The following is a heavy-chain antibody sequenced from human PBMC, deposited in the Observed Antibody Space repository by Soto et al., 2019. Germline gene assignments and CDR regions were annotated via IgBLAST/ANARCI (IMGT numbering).Heavy chain of an antibody. J-gene: IGHJ4*02. CDR3: ARGGPGYYDSSGFYYDY. CDR1: VYTFTSYG. Sequence: ASVKVSCKASVYTFTSYGISWVRQAPGQGLEWMGWISAYNGNTNYSQKLQGRVTMTTDTSTTTGYMELRSLRSDDTAVYYCARGGPGYYDSSGFYYDYWGQGTLVTVSS. CDR2: ISAYNGNT. V-gene: IGHV1-18*01. D-gene: IGHD3-22*01.